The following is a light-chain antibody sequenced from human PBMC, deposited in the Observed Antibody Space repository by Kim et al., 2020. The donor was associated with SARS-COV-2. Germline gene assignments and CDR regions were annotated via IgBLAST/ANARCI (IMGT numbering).Light chain of an antibody. CDR3: QAWDRTTVV. CDR2: QDS. J-gene: IGLJ3*02. Sequence: SVSPGQTASITCSGDKLGNKYTCWYQQKPGQSPVLVIYQDSKRPSGIPERFSGSNSGNTATLTIRGTQAMDEADYYCQAWDRTTVVFGGGTQLTVL. CDR1: KLGNKY. V-gene: IGLV3-1*01.